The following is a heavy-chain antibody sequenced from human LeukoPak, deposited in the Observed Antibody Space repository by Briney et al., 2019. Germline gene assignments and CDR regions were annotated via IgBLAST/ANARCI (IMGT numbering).Heavy chain of an antibody. Sequence: SETLSLTCAVSGGSVYSSSYYWGWIRQPPGKGLEWIGYIYYSGSTQYNPSLKTRVTTSVDTSRNQFSLKLTSVTAADTAVYYGARQLHCSADCYSVFDYWGQGTLVTVSS. CDR3: ARQLHCSADCYSVFDY. J-gene: IGHJ4*02. V-gene: IGHV4-39*01. D-gene: IGHD2-21*02. CDR2: IYYSGST. CDR1: GGSVYSSSYY.